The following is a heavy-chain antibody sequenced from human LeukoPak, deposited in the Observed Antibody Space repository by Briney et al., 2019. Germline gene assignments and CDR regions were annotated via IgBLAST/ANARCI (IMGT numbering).Heavy chain of an antibody. CDR2: INAGNANT. CDR1: GYSFASYA. Sequence: ASVKVSCKASGYSFASYAMHWVRQAPGQRLEWMGWINAGNANTKYSQKFQGRVTITRDISASTTYMELSSLRSEDTAVYYCARGLGYCSSGSCYALYYYYGMDVWGQGTTVTVSS. J-gene: IGHJ6*02. V-gene: IGHV1-3*01. D-gene: IGHD2-15*01. CDR3: ARGLGYCSSGSCYALYYYYGMDV.